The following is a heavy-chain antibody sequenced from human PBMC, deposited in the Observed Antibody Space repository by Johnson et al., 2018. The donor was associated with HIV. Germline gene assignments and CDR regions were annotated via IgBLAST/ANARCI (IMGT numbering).Heavy chain of an antibody. CDR3: ATKTAATGGHSRGDPVDI. V-gene: IGHV3-33*03. Sequence: QVQLVESGGGVVQPGRSLRLSCAASGFTFSSYGMHWVRQAPGKGLEWVAFIRYDGSNKYYADSVKGRFTISRDNAKNSLYLQMNSLRAEDTALYYCATKTAATGGHSRGDPVDIWGQGTMVTVSS. J-gene: IGHJ3*02. CDR1: GFTFSSYG. D-gene: IGHD6-13*01. CDR2: IRYDGSNK.